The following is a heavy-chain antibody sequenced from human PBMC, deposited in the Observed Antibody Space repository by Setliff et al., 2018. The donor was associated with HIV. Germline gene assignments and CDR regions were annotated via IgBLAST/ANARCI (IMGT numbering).Heavy chain of an antibody. CDR3: ARAIVGAHFGYYFDY. CDR1: GSTFSTYD. Sequence: GASVKVSCKPSGSTFSTYDINWVRQATGQGLEWMGWMNPNSGNTGYAQKFQGRVTMTRNTSISTAYMELSSLRSDDTAVYYCARAIVGAHFGYYFDYWGQGTLVTVSS. V-gene: IGHV1-8*01. J-gene: IGHJ4*02. D-gene: IGHD1-26*01. CDR2: MNPNSGNT.